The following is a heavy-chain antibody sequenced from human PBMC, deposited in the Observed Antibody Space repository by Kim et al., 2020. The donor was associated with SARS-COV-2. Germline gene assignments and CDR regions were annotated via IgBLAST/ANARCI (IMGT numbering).Heavy chain of an antibody. D-gene: IGHD3-9*01. CDR3: ARGRYFDWLFHQSPHYFD. V-gene: IGHV4-34*01. Sequence: SETPSLTCAVYGYTVSGYYWSWIRQPPGKGLEWIGEINYDRSTNYKPSLKSRVTMSLDSSKSQISLRLTSLTAADTAVYYCARGRYFDWLFHQSPHYFD. CDR2: INYDRST. J-gene: IGHJ4*01. CDR1: GYTVSGYY.